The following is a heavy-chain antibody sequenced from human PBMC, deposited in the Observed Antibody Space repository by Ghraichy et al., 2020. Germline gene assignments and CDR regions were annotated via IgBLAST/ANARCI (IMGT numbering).Heavy chain of an antibody. Sequence: SETLSLTCTVSGASITSYYWSWIRQPPGRGLEWIGYISHSGGTNYNPSLKSRVTMSIDTSKNQFSLKLSSVTAADTAMYYCARHYGVADPQSYGSGWYVWFDPWGQGTLVTVSS. J-gene: IGHJ5*02. CDR2: ISHSGGT. D-gene: IGHD6-19*01. CDR3: ARHYGVADPQSYGSGWYVWFDP. V-gene: IGHV4-59*01. CDR1: GASITSYY.